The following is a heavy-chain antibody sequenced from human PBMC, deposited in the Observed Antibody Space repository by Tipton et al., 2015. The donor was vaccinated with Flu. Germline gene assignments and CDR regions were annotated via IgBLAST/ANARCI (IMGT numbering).Heavy chain of an antibody. CDR1: GGPFSGYY. J-gene: IGHJ6*02. CDR2: INHSGST. CDR3: ARGFIVVVPAAIRYYYYYGMDV. V-gene: IGHV4-34*01. D-gene: IGHD2-2*01. Sequence: LRLSCAVYGGPFSGYYWSWIRQPPGKGLEWIGEINHSGSTNYNPSLKSRVTISVDTSKNQFSLKLSSVTAADTAVYYCARGFIVVVPAAIRYYYYYGMDVWGQGTTVTVSS.